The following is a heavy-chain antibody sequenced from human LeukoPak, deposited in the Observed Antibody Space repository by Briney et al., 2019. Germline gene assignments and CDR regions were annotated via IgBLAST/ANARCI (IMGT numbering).Heavy chain of an antibody. CDR1: GGSFSAHY. J-gene: IGHJ2*01. D-gene: IGHD1-26*01. CDR3: ATPTYTSGWYFDL. Sequence: SETLSLTCAVYGGSFSAHYWTWIRQPPGKGLEWIGEINHSGTTNYNPSLKSRVTISVDTSKKQFSLNLSSATAADTSIYYCATPTYTSGWYFDLWGRGTLVTVSS. CDR2: INHSGTT. V-gene: IGHV4-34*01.